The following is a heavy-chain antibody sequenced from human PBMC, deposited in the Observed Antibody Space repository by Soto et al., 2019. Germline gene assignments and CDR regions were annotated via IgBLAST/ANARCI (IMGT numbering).Heavy chain of an antibody. D-gene: IGHD6-13*01. CDR1: GYTFTSYG. CDR2: ISAYNGNT. Sequence: QVQLVQSGAEVKKPGASVKVSCKASGYTFTSYGISWVRQAPGQGLEWMGWISAYNGNTNYAQKLQGRGTMTTDTSTSTAYMELRSLRSDDTAVYYCAREELGIAAAGADAFDIWGQGTMVTFSS. J-gene: IGHJ3*02. V-gene: IGHV1-18*01. CDR3: AREELGIAAAGADAFDI.